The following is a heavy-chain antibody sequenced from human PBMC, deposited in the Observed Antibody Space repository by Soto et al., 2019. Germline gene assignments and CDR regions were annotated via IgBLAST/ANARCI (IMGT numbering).Heavy chain of an antibody. Sequence: GGSLRLSCKGSGYSFTSYWIGWVRQMPGKGLEWMGIIYPGDSDTRYSPSFQGQVTISADKSISTAYLQWSSLKASDTAMYYCARQVPTLSYGGTAGAFDIWGQGTMVTVSS. CDR3: ARQVPTLSYGGTAGAFDI. J-gene: IGHJ3*02. D-gene: IGHD1-26*01. CDR1: GYSFTSYW. V-gene: IGHV5-51*01. CDR2: IYPGDSDT.